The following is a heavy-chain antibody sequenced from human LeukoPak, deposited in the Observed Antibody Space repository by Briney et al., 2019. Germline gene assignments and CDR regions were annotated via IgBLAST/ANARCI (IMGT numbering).Heavy chain of an antibody. D-gene: IGHD1/OR15-1a*01. CDR3: ARGEHTMDV. Sequence: SETLSLTCTASGGSISSYYWNWIRQPAGKALEWIGRSYIGGDTNYNPSLRSRVTMSVDTSKNQISLKLNSVTAADTAVYYCARGEHTMDVWGQGTTVTVSS. V-gene: IGHV4-4*07. CDR2: SYIGGDT. J-gene: IGHJ6*02. CDR1: GGSISSYY.